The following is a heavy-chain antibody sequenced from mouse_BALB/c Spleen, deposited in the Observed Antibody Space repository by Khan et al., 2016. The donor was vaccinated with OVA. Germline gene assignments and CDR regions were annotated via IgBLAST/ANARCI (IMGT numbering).Heavy chain of an antibody. V-gene: IGHV1-85*01. CDR1: GYTFTSYD. Sequence: QVQLQQSGAELVKPGASVKLSCKASGYTFTSYDINWVRQRPEQGLEWIGWIFPGDGSTKYNEKFKGKATLTTDKSSSTAYMQLNRLTSEDYAVYCGAMGGYGGFAYWGQGTLVTVSA. CDR3: AMGGYGGFAY. CDR2: IFPGDGST. D-gene: IGHD1-1*01. J-gene: IGHJ3*01.